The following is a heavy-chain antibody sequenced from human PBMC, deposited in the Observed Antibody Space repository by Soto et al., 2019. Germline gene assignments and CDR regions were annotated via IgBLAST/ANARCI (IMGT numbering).Heavy chain of an antibody. Sequence: EVQLVESGGGLVQPGGSLRLSCAASGFTVSSNYMSWVRQAPGKGLEWVSVIYSGGSTYYADSVKGRFTISRDNSKNTLYLQMNSLRAEDTAVYYCARDFVVPXAMSLDXYYYYGMDVWGQGTTVTVSS. J-gene: IGHJ6*02. CDR3: ARDFVVPXAMSLDXYYYYGMDV. CDR2: IYSGGST. CDR1: GFTVSSNY. D-gene: IGHD2-2*01. V-gene: IGHV3-66*01.